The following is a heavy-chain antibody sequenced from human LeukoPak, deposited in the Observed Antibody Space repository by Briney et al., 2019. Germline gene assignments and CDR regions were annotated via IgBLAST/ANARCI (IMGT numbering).Heavy chain of an antibody. CDR2: ISWNSGSI. Sequence: PGRSLRLSCAASGFTFDDYAMHWVRQAPGKGLEWVSGISWNSGSIGYADSVKGRFTISRDNAKNSLYLQMNSLRAEDTALYYCAKLCKYCGGDGAARDYRGQGTLVTVSS. J-gene: IGHJ4*02. V-gene: IGHV3-9*01. CDR1: GFTFDDYA. CDR3: AKLCKYCGGDGAARDY. D-gene: IGHD2-21*02.